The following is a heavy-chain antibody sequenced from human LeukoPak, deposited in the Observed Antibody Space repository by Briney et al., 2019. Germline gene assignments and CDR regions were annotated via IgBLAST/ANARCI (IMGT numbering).Heavy chain of an antibody. CDR2: IYHSGST. Sequence: PSETLSLTCAVSGVSISTGGYSWSWIRQPPGKGLEWIGYIYHSGSTYYNPSLKSRVTISVDTSKNQFSLKLSSVTAADTAVYYCARDTTVATFDYWGQGTLVTVSS. CDR1: GVSISTGGYS. D-gene: IGHD4-23*01. J-gene: IGHJ4*02. CDR3: ARDTTVATFDY. V-gene: IGHV4-30-2*05.